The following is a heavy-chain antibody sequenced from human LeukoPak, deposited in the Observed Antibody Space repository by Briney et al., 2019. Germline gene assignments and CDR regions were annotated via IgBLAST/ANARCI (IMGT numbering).Heavy chain of an antibody. CDR2: VDTDGTST. J-gene: IGHJ4*02. Sequence: GGSLRLSCAASGFTFSSYWMRWVRQAPGKGLVWVSRVDTDGTSTNYADSVKGRFTISRDNAKNTLYLQMNSLRAEDTGVYYCARGRQLWSAAYYFDYWGQGALVTVSS. CDR3: ARGRQLWSAAYYFDY. CDR1: GFTFSSYW. V-gene: IGHV3-74*01. D-gene: IGHD5-18*01.